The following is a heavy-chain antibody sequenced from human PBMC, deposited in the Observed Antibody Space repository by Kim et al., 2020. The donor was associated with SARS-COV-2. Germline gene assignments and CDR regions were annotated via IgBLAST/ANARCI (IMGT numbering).Heavy chain of an antibody. CDR2: ISAYNGNT. CDR3: ARDGTGILWFGELLPAGWFDP. V-gene: IGHV1-18*01. Sequence: ASVKVSCKASGYTFTSYGISWVRQAPGQGLEWMGWISAYNGNTNYAQKLQGRVTMTTDTSTSTAYMELRSLRSDDTAVYYCARDGTGILWFGELLPAGWFDPWGQGTLVTVSS. D-gene: IGHD3-10*01. CDR1: GYTFTSYG. J-gene: IGHJ5*02.